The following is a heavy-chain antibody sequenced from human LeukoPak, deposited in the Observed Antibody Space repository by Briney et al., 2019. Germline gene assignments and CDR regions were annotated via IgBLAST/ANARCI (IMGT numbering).Heavy chain of an antibody. CDR3: ARVQGIASNWFDP. CDR2: IYNSGST. V-gene: IGHV4-59*01. D-gene: IGHD6-13*01. CDR1: GGSISSYY. J-gene: IGHJ5*02. Sequence: PSETLSLTCTVSGGSISSYYWSWIRQPPGRGLEWIGYIYNSGSTNYNPSLKSRVTISVDTSKNQFSLKLTSVTAADTAVYYCARVQGIASNWFDPWSQGTLVTVSS.